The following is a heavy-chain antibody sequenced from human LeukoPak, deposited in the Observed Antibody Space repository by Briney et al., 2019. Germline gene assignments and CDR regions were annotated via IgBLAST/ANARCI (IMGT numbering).Heavy chain of an antibody. V-gene: IGHV1-18*01. D-gene: IGHD1-26*01. CDR1: GYTFTSYG. CDR3: ARDPAEWELLGYFDY. Sequence: ASVKVSCKASGYTFTSYGISWVRQAPGQGLEWMGWISAYSGNTNYAQKLQGRVTMTTDTSTSTAYMELRSLRSDDTAVYYCARDPAEWELLGYFDYWGQGTLVTVSS. CDR2: ISAYSGNT. J-gene: IGHJ4*02.